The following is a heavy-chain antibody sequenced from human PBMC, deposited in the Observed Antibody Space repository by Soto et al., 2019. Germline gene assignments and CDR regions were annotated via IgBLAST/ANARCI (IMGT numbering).Heavy chain of an antibody. CDR3: TRGRSTGWHYLDY. Sequence: QTLSLTFAISGDFVASNSAACNLIRHSPARGLEWLGRTYYRSKWYNEYAVSVKSRISINPDTSKNQFSLQLSSVTPDDTAVYYCTRGRSTGWHYLDYWGQGNLVTVSS. CDR2: TYYRSKWYN. V-gene: IGHV6-1*01. D-gene: IGHD6-19*01. CDR1: GDFVASNSAA. J-gene: IGHJ4*02.